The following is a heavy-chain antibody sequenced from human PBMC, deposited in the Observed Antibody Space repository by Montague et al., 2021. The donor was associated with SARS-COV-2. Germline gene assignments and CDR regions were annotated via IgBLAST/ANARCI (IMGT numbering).Heavy chain of an antibody. Sequence: SETLSLTCAVSGGSISSSHWWSWVRQPPGKGLEWIGEIYHSGSTNYNPSLKSRVTISIDKSKNQFSLKLSSVTAADTAVYYCAREFRMYGYGGQYWYFDLWGRGTLVTVSS. CDR2: IYHSGST. CDR3: AREFRMYGYGGQYWYFDL. D-gene: IGHD2-8*02. J-gene: IGHJ2*01. CDR1: GGSISSSHW. V-gene: IGHV4-4*02.